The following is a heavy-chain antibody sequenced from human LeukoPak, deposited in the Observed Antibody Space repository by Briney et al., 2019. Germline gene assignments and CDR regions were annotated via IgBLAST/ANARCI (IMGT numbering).Heavy chain of an antibody. J-gene: IGHJ6*02. CDR2: IYYSGST. Sequence: SETLSLTCTVSGGSISSSSYYWGRIRQPPGKGLEWIGSIYYSGSTYYNPSLKSRVTISVDTSKNQFSLKLSSVTAADTAVYYCARLKLGYCSGGSCYYYYYGMDVWGQGTTVTVSS. CDR3: ARLKLGYCSGGSCYYYYYGMDV. V-gene: IGHV4-39*01. D-gene: IGHD2-15*01. CDR1: GGSISSSSYY.